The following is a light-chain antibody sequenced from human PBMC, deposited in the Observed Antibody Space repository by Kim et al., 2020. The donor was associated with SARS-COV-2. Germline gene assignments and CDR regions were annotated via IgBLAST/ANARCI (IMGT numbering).Light chain of an antibody. CDR1: SIRDYY. CDR2: GKN. CDR3: SSRDSSGFHWV. J-gene: IGLJ3*02. Sequence: ALGQTVRITCQGDSIRDYYPSWYQQKPRQAPILVIYGKNNRPSGIPDRFSGSTSGNTSSLTITASQAEDEADYYCSSRDSSGFHWVFGGGTKVTVL. V-gene: IGLV3-19*01.